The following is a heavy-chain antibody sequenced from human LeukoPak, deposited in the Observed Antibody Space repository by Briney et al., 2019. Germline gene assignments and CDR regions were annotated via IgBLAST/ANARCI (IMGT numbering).Heavy chain of an antibody. CDR2: VHSSGTI. J-gene: IGHJ4*02. CDR1: GGSINDYY. Sequence: PSETLSLTCTVSGGSINDYYWTWIRQSAGKGLDWIGRVHSSGTITYNPSFRSRVTLSVDTSKKQLSLKLDSVTAADTAVYFCAAAPNMDFFDFWGQGTLVTVSS. V-gene: IGHV4-4*07. CDR3: AAAPNMDFFDF. D-gene: IGHD2-8*01.